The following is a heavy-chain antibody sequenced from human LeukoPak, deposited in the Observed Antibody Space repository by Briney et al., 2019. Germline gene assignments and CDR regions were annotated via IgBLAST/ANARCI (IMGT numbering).Heavy chain of an antibody. CDR3: AKDHAGSGRAFES. J-gene: IGHJ4*02. V-gene: IGHV3-30*18. CDR1: GFNFRSCG. CDR2: MSSDGEKT. D-gene: IGHD3-10*01. Sequence: PGGSLRLSCATSGFNFRSCGVHWVRQAPGKGLEGVALMSSDGEKTYYADSVKGRFTVSRDNSKDTLYLQMSSLRPEDTAIYYCAKDHAGSGRAFESWGQGTLVTVSS.